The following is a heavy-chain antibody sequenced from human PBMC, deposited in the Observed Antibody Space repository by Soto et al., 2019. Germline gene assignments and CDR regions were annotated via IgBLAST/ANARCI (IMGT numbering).Heavy chain of an antibody. Sequence: QVQLQESGPGLVKPSETLSLTCTVSGGSISSYYWSWIRQPPGKGLEWIGYIYYSGSTNYNPSLKSRVTISVDTAKNQFSLKLSSVTAADTAVYYCARAYGGYADYWCPGALVTVSS. CDR1: GGSISSYY. J-gene: IGHJ4*02. CDR2: IYYSGST. CDR3: ARAYGGYADY. V-gene: IGHV4-59*01. D-gene: IGHD5-12*01.